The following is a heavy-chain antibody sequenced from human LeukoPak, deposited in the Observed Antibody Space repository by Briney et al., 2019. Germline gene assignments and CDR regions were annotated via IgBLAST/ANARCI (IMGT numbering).Heavy chain of an antibody. Sequence: GASVKVSCKASGYTFTSYDINWVRQATGQGLEWMGWMNPNSGNTGYAQKFQGRVTMTRNTSISTAYMELSSLRSEDTAVYYCARGEIAAAGNCLDYWGQGTLVTVSS. CDR1: GYTFTSYD. V-gene: IGHV1-8*01. CDR3: ARGEIAAAGNCLDY. D-gene: IGHD6-13*01. J-gene: IGHJ4*02. CDR2: MNPNSGNT.